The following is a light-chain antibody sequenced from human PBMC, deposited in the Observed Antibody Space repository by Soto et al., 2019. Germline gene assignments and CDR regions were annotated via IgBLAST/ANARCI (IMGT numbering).Light chain of an antibody. J-gene: IGKJ5*01. Sequence: DIQMTPSPSSLPASVGDRISITCRSSQSIGTYLSWYQQKPGKAPKLLIYGASNLQSGVPSRFSGSGSETGFTLTISSLQPEDFATYYCQQSYSTPPITFGQGTRLEIK. CDR3: QQSYSTPPIT. V-gene: IGKV1-39*01. CDR2: GAS. CDR1: QSIGTY.